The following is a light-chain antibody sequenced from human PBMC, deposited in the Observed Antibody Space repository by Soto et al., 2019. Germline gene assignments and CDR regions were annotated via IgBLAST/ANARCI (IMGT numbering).Light chain of an antibody. V-gene: IGKV3-20*01. J-gene: IGKJ1*01. Sequence: EIVLTQSPGTLSLSPGERATLSCRASQSVSSSYLAWYQQKPGQAPRLLIYGASSRATGIPDRFSVSGSGTDFTLTISRLEPEDLAVDYCQQYGSSSWTFGQGTKVDIK. CDR1: QSVSSSY. CDR3: QQYGSSSWT. CDR2: GAS.